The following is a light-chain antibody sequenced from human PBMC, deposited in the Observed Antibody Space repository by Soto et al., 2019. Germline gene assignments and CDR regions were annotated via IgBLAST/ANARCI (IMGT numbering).Light chain of an antibody. CDR2: GAS. J-gene: IGKJ1*01. Sequence: EIVMTQSPATLSVSPGERDTHSYRASQSVSSNLAWYQQKPGQAPRLLIYGASTRATGIPARFSGSGSGTEFTLTISSLQSEDFAVYYCQQYNNWPPTFGQGTKV. V-gene: IGKV3-15*01. CDR3: QQYNNWPPT. CDR1: QSVSSN.